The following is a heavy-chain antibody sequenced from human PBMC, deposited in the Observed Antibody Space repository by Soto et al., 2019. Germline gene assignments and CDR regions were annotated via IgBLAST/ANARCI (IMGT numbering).Heavy chain of an antibody. CDR1: GGSISSYY. D-gene: IGHD3-3*01. CDR3: ARHQYYDFWSGYLPNYYYYYMDV. CDR2: IYYSGST. Sequence: SETLSLTCTVSGGSISSYYWSWIRQPPGKGLEWIGYIYYSGSTNYNPSLKSRVTISVDTSKNQFSLKLSSVTAADTAVYYCARHQYYDFWSGYLPNYYYYYMDVWGKGTTVTVSS. V-gene: IGHV4-59*08. J-gene: IGHJ6*03.